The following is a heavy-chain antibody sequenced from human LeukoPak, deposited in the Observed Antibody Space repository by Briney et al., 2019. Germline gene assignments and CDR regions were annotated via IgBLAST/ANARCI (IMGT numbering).Heavy chain of an antibody. CDR1: GFTFSASY. CDR2: ISSSGSTI. D-gene: IGHD3-9*01. V-gene: IGHV3-11*04. CDR3: ARAAEAYDILTGGTNYFDY. Sequence: GGSLRLSCVASGFTFSASYMTWVRQAPGKGLEWVSYISSSGSTIYYADSVKGRFTISRDNAKNSLYLQMNSLRAEDTAVYYCARAAEAYDILTGGTNYFDYWGQGTLVTVSS. J-gene: IGHJ4*02.